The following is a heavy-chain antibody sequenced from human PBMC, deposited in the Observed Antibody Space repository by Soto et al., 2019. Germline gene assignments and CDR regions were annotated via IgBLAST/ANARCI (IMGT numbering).Heavy chain of an antibody. J-gene: IGHJ5*02. CDR3: ARGGGWYVWFDP. CDR1: GYTFTSYA. V-gene: IGHV1-3*05. Sequence: QVKLVQSGAEEKKPGASVKVSCKASGYTFTSYAMHWVRQAPGQRLEWMGRINAGNGNTKYSQKFQGRVTITRDTSASTAYMELSSLRSEDTAVYYCARGGGWYVWFDPWGQGTLVTVSS. CDR2: INAGNGNT. D-gene: IGHD6-19*01.